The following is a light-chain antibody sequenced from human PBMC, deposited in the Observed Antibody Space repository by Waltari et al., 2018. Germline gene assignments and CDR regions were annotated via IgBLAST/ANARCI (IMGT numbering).Light chain of an antibody. J-gene: IGKJ1*01. Sequence: DIQRTQSPSTLSASVGGRVTITCRARQNINCWLAWYQKKPGKGPTVLTYKVPSLESGVPSMFSGSGSRKDFTLIISRLHPDYFGTYYCQQYNTHPLTFGQGTKVEIK. CDR3: QQYNTHPLT. CDR1: QNINCW. V-gene: IGKV1-5*03. CDR2: KVP.